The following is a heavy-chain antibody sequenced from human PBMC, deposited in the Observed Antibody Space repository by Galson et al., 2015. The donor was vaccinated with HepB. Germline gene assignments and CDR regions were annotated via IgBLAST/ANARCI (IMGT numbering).Heavy chain of an antibody. CDR3: ARGMQRGWVYSSSSPSFDI. CDR2: ISSSGSTI. J-gene: IGHJ3*02. CDR1: GFTFSDYY. V-gene: IGHV3-11*01. Sequence: SLRLSCAASGFTFSDYYMSWIRQAPGKGLEWVSYISSSGSTIYYADSVKGRFTISRDNAKNSLYLQMNSLRAEDTAVYYCARGMQRGWVYSSSSPSFDIWGQGTMVTVSS. D-gene: IGHD6-6*01.